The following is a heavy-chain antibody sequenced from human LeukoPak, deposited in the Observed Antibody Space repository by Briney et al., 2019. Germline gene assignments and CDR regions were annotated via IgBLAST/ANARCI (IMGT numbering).Heavy chain of an antibody. V-gene: IGHV4-4*09. Sequence: SETLSLTCTVSGSISGYYWSWIRQPPGKGLEWIGYIYTSGSTNYNPSLESRVTISVDTPKNQFSLDLSSVTAADTAVYYCARQKCTSTSCLTKNAFDIWGQGTMVTVSS. D-gene: IGHD2-2*01. CDR2: IYTSGST. J-gene: IGHJ3*02. CDR1: GSISGYY. CDR3: ARQKCTSTSCLTKNAFDI.